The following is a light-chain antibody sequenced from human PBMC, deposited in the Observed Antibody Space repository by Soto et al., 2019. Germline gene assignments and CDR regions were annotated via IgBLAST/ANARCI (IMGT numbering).Light chain of an antibody. J-gene: IGKJ1*01. CDR1: QTVSNN. Sequence: EIVLTQSPGTLSLSPGDRATLSCRASQTVSNNYLAWCQQKPGQAPRLLIYGASTRATGIPARFSGSGSGTEFTLTISSLQSEDFAVYYCQQYKKWPRTFGHGTKVDI. V-gene: IGKV3-15*01. CDR3: QQYKKWPRT. CDR2: GAS.